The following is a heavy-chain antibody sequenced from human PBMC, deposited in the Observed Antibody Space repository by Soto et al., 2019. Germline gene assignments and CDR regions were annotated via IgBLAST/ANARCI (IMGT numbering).Heavy chain of an antibody. V-gene: IGHV4-39*01. CDR1: GGSVTNSSFS. CDR3: VSQWSNVATRAYFDY. J-gene: IGHJ4*02. Sequence: PSETLSLTCTVSGGSVTNSSFSWAWIRQPPGKGLEWIGTVYYSGSSYSKSSVKSRVTISVDTSKNRFSLSLNSVTASDTAVYYCVSQWSNVATRAYFDYWGQGAMVTVSS. CDR2: VYYSGSS. D-gene: IGHD3-3*01.